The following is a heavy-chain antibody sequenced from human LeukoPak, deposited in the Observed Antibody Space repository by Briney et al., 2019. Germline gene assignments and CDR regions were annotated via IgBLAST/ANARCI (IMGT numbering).Heavy chain of an antibody. CDR2: IYYSGST. D-gene: IGHD3-3*01. Sequence: SQTLSLTCTVSGGSISSGDYYWSWIRQPPGKGPEWIGYIYYSGSTYYNPSLKSRVTISVDTSKNQFSLKLSSVTAADTAVYYCARAPRIRDFWSGAYYYFDYWGQGTLVTVSS. CDR1: GGSISSGDYY. CDR3: ARAPRIRDFWSGAYYYFDY. J-gene: IGHJ4*02. V-gene: IGHV4-30-4*01.